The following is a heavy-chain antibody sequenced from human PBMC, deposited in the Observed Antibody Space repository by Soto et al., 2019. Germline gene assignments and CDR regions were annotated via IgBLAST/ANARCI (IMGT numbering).Heavy chain of an antibody. D-gene: IGHD3-10*01. CDR2: INPSGGST. CDR1: GYTFTSYY. CDR3: ARDLSMVRGERAQRTAFDP. J-gene: IGHJ5*02. V-gene: IGHV1-46*01. Sequence: ASVKVSWKASGYTFTSYYIHWVRQAPGQGLEWMGIINPSGGSTSYAQKFQGRVTISRDNAKNSLYLQMNSLRAEDTAVYYCARDLSMVRGERAQRTAFDPWGQGTLVTVSS.